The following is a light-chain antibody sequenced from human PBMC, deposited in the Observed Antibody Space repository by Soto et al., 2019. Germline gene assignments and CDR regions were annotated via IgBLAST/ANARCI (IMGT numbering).Light chain of an antibody. J-gene: IGKJ3*01. Sequence: DIQMTQSPSSLSASVGDRVTITCRASQGIRSYVAWYQQKPGKVPKLLIYAASSLQSGVPSRFSGSGSGTHFTLTISSLQPEDVAPYYCQKYNSAHQGVTFGPGTKVDIK. CDR3: QKYNSAHQGVT. V-gene: IGKV1-27*01. CDR1: QGIRSY. CDR2: AAS.